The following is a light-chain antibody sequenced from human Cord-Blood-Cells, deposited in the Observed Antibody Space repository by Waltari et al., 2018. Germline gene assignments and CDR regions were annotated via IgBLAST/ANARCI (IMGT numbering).Light chain of an antibody. V-gene: IGKV3D-15*01. Sequence: EIVMTPSPAPLSVSPGDRATLPCRASQSVSSNLNWYQPKPGPAHRRLIYGASPRAPGIPARLSGSGSGTEFTLTISSLQSEDFAVYDCQQYNNWPPTFGGGTKVEIK. CDR2: GAS. CDR3: QQYNNWPPT. J-gene: IGKJ4*01. CDR1: QSVSSN.